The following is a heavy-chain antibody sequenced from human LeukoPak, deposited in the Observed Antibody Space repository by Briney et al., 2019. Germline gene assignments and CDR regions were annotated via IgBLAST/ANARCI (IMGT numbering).Heavy chain of an antibody. CDR3: ARSCTSCHTTVDDAFDI. CDR2: IYHSGST. V-gene: IGHV4-38-2*02. Sequence: PSETLSLTCTVSGYSISSGYYWGWIRQPPGKGLEWIGSIYHSGSTYYNPSLKSRVTISVDTSKNQFSLKLSSVTAADTAVYYCARSCTSCHTTVDDAFDIWDQGTMVTVSS. CDR1: GYSISSGYY. J-gene: IGHJ3*02. D-gene: IGHD2-2*02.